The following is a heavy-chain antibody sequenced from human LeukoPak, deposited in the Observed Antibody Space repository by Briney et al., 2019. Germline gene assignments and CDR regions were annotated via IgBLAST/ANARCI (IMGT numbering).Heavy chain of an antibody. CDR3: ARSGWELYSLGAFDI. J-gene: IGHJ3*02. CDR1: GGSISSYY. V-gene: IGHV4-59*01. Sequence: SETLSLTCTVSGGSISSYYWSWIRQPPGKGLEWIGYINYSGSTNYNPSLKSRVTISVDTSKNQFSLKLSSVTAADTAVYYCARSGWELYSLGAFDIWGQGTMVTVSS. CDR2: INYSGST. D-gene: IGHD1-26*01.